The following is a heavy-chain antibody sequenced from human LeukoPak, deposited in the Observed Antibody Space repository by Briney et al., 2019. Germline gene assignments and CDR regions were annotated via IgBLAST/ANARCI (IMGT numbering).Heavy chain of an antibody. J-gene: IGHJ3*02. CDR3: ARATIFGVVLDAFDI. CDR2: IIPILGIA. Sequence: SVKVSCKASGGTFSSYAISWVRQAPGQGLEWMGRIIPILGIANYAQKFQGRVTITADKSTSTAYMELSSLRSEDTAVYYCARATIFGVVLDAFDIWGQGTMVTVSS. CDR1: GGTFSSYA. D-gene: IGHD3-3*01. V-gene: IGHV1-69*04.